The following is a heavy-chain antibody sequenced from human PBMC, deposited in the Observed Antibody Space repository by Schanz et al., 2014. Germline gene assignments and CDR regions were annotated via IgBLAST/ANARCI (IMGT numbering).Heavy chain of an antibody. V-gene: IGHV1-69*02. D-gene: IGHD6-13*01. J-gene: IGHJ4*02. CDR3: ASSGAGYSSSWDFDY. CDR2: IIPILGIA. CDR1: GGTFSSYA. Sequence: QVHLVQSGAEVKKPGSSVKVSCKASGGTFSSYAISWVRQAPGQGLEWMGRIIPILGIATYAQKFQGSLTITADKSTFTAYMDVSSLRSEDTAVYYCASSGAGYSSSWDFDYWGQGTLVTVSS.